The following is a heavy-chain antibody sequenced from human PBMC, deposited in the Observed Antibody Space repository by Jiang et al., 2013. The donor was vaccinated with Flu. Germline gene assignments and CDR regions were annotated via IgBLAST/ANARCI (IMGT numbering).Heavy chain of an antibody. V-gene: IGHV1-46*01. CDR1: GYTFTSYY. CDR3: ARDAVSSGSYYGYNWFDP. D-gene: IGHD3-10*01. CDR2: INPSGGST. Sequence: GAEVKKPGASVKVSCKASGYTFTSYYMHWVRQAPGQGLEWMGVINPSGGSTTYAQKFQGRVTMTRDTSTSTVYMELSSLRSEDTAVYYCARDAVSSGSYYGYNWFDPWGQGTLVTVSS. J-gene: IGHJ5*02.